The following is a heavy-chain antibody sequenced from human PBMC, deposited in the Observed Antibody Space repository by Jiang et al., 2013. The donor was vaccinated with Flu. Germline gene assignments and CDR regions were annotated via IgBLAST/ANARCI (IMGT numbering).Heavy chain of an antibody. D-gene: IGHD3-16*02. CDR1: GGSFSGYY. Sequence: LLKPSETLSLTCAVYGGSFSGYYWSWIRQPPGKGLEWIGEINHSGSTNYNPSLKSRVTISVDTSKNQFSLKLSSVTAADTAVYYCARGGFVLSSLFDYWGQGTLVTVSS. CDR2: INHSGST. J-gene: IGHJ4*02. CDR3: ARGGFVLSSLFDY. V-gene: IGHV4-34*01.